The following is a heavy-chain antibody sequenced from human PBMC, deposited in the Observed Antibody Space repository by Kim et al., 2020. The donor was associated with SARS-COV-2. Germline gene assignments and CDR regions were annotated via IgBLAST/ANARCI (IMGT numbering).Heavy chain of an antibody. CDR3: ARDERITMIRGAQVSAFDI. V-gene: IGHV4-38-2*02. D-gene: IGHD3-10*01. J-gene: IGHJ3*02. Sequence: SETLSLTCTVSGYSINSVYYWVWIRQPPGKGLEWIGSIYHSGSAYYNPSLKSRVTLSVDTSKNQFSLNLNSVTAADTAMYYCARDERITMIRGAQVSAFDIWGQGTMVTVSS. CDR2: IYHSGSA. CDR1: GYSINSVYY.